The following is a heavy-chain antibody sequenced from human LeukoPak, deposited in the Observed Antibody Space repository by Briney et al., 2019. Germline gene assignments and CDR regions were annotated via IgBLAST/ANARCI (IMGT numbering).Heavy chain of an antibody. V-gene: IGHV4-39*07. CDR3: ARGATDPSWYFDL. CDR2: IYYSGST. J-gene: IGHJ2*01. CDR1: GGSISSSSYY. D-gene: IGHD2-15*01. Sequence: SETLSLTCTVSGGSISSSSYYWGWIRQPPGKGLEWIGSIYYSGSTYYNPSLRSRVTISVDTSKNQFSLKLSSVTAADTAVYYCARGATDPSWYFDLWGRGTLVTVSS.